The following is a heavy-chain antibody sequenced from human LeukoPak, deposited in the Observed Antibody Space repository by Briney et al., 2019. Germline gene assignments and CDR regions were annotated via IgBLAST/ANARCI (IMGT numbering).Heavy chain of an antibody. J-gene: IGHJ3*02. V-gene: IGHV3-30*18. CDR3: AKPPWTGTPAFDI. Sequence: GRSLRLSCAASGFTFSSYGMHWVRQAPGKGLECVAVISYDGSNKYYADSVKGRFTISRDNSKNTLYLQMNSLRAEDTAVYYCAKPPWTGTPAFDIWGQGTMVTVSS. CDR1: GFTFSSYG. D-gene: IGHD1-1*01. CDR2: ISYDGSNK.